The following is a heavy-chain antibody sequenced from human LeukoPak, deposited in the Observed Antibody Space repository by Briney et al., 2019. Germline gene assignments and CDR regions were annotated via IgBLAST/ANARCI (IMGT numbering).Heavy chain of an antibody. CDR3: PAPQYCSSTSCYLLYYYGLDV. CDR2: ISGSGGST. V-gene: IGHV3-23*01. J-gene: IGHJ6*04. CDR1: GFTFSTYA. Sequence: GGSLRLSCAASGFTFSTYAMNWVRQAPGKGLEWVSGISGSGGSTYYADSVKGRFTISRDNSKNTLYLQMSSLRADDTAVYYCPAPQYCSSTSCYLLYYYGLDVWGKGTTVTVSS. D-gene: IGHD2-2*01.